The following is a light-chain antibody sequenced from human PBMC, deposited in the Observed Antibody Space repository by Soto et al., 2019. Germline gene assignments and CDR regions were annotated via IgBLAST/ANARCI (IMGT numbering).Light chain of an antibody. J-gene: IGKJ4*01. V-gene: IGKV1-27*01. Sequence: DIQMTQSPSSLSASVGDRVTITCRASQGISNYLAWYQQKPEKVPKLLIYAASTLQSGVPSRFSGSGSGTDFTLTISSLQPEDVATYYCQKYNSAPPLTFGGGTKVEIK. CDR1: QGISNY. CDR2: AAS. CDR3: QKYNSAPPLT.